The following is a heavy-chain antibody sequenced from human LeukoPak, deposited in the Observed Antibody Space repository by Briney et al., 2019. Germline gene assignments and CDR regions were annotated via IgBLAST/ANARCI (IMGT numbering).Heavy chain of an antibody. CDR3: ARGGIPTGPYYYFYYMDV. D-gene: IGHD3-10*01. CDR2: IFGSGGST. J-gene: IGHJ6*03. CDR1: GFTFSSYA. V-gene: IGHV3-23*01. Sequence: TRGSLRLSCAASGFTFSSYAMYWVRQAPGKGLEWVSGIFGSGGSTHYADSVKGRFTISRDNSRNTLYLQMNSLSGDDAAVYSCARGGIPTGPYYYFYYMDVWGKGTAVTVSS.